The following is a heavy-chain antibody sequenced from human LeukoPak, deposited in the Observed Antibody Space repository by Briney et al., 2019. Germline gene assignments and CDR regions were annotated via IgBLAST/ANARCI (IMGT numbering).Heavy chain of an antibody. D-gene: IGHD3-10*01. V-gene: IGHV4-59*12. CDR3: AGINLGSGSSDY. CDR2: IFYTGST. Sequence: PSETLSLTCTVSGGSISSYYWSWIRQPPGKGLEWIGYIFYTGSTNYNPSLKSRVTISVDTSKNQFSPKLSSVTAADTAVYYCAGINLGSGSSDYWGQGTLVTVSS. CDR1: GGSISSYY. J-gene: IGHJ4*02.